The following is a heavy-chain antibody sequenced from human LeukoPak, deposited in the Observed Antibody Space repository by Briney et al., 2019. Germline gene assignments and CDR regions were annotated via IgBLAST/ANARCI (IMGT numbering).Heavy chain of an antibody. CDR3: AKGLRSNRAVAGTDY. CDR1: GFTFDNYA. V-gene: IGHV3-9*01. Sequence: GGSLRLSCAASGFTFDNYAMHWVRHAPGKGLEWVSGISWNGGSTVYADSVKGRFTISRDNAKNSLYLQMNSLRAEDTALYYCAKGLRSNRAVAGTDYWGQGTLVTVSS. D-gene: IGHD6-19*01. J-gene: IGHJ4*02. CDR2: ISWNGGST.